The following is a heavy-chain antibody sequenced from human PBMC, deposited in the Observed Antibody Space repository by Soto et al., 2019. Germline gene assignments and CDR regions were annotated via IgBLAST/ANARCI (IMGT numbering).Heavy chain of an antibody. V-gene: IGHV4-59*01. CDR3: ASNFGSSSGFDY. D-gene: IGHD6-6*01. CDR2: IYYSGST. Sequence: PSETLSLTCTVSGGSISSYYWSWIRQPPGKGLEWIGYIYYSGSTNYNPSLKSRVTISVDTSKNQFSLKLSSVTAADTAVYYCASNFGSSSGFDYWGQGTLVTVSS. CDR1: GGSISSYY. J-gene: IGHJ4*02.